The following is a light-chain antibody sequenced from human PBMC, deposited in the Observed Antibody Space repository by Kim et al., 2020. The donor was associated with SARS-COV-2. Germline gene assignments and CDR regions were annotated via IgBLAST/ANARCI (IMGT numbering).Light chain of an antibody. CDR3: AAWDDSLSGVV. Sequence: GQGVTISCSGSRSTIGSNSVYWYQQLPGTPPKLLIYRNNQRPSGVPDRFSGSKSGTSASLAISGLRSEDEADYYCAAWDDSLSGVVFGGGTQLTVL. V-gene: IGLV1-47*01. CDR2: RNN. J-gene: IGLJ2*01. CDR1: RSTIGSNS.